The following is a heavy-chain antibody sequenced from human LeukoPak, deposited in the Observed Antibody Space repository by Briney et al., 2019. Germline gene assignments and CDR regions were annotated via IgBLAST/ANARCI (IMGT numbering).Heavy chain of an antibody. Sequence: PGTSLRLSCTASGFSFSNYGMHWVRQTPGKGLEWVAVIWYDGSKKYYAESVKGRFTISRDNSKNTLYLQMNSLRVEDTAVYFCTRRDGDNDRGFDFWGQGTLVTVS. D-gene: IGHD4-23*01. CDR2: IWYDGSKK. CDR1: GFSFSNYG. J-gene: IGHJ4*02. CDR3: TRRDGDNDRGFDF. V-gene: IGHV3-33*01.